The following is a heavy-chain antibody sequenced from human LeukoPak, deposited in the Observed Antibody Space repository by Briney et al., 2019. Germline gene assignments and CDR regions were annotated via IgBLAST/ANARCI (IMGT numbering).Heavy chain of an antibody. V-gene: IGHV1-69*13. CDR2: IIPIFGTA. J-gene: IGHJ6*02. Sequence: ASVKVSCKASGGTFISYAISWVRQAPGQGLEWMGGIIPIFGTANYAQKFQGRVTITADESTSTAYMELSSLRSEDTAVYYCAGGYGDYQQSGHHYYYGMDVWGQGTTVTVSS. CDR1: GGTFISYA. CDR3: AGGYGDYQQSGHHYYYGMDV. D-gene: IGHD4-17*01.